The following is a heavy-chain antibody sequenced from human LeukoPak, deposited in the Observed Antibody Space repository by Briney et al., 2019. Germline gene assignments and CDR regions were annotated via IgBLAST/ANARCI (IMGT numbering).Heavy chain of an antibody. J-gene: IGHJ4*02. CDR2: ISAYNGNT. CDR1: GYTFTSYG. D-gene: IGHD2-15*01. V-gene: IGHV1-18*01. Sequence: ASVKVSCKASGYTFTSYGISWVRQAPGQGLEWMGWISAYNGNTNYAQKLQGRVTMTTDTSTSTAYMELRSLRSDDTAVYYCARDPFTLLGYCSGGSCYPFDYWGQGTLVTVSS. CDR3: ARDPFTLLGYCSGGSCYPFDY.